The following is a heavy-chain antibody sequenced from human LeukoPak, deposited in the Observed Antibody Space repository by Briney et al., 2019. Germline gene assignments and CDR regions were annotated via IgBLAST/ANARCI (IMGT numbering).Heavy chain of an antibody. CDR3: AKRATQYYFDY. J-gene: IGHJ4*02. CDR2: ISWDSGSI. CDR1: GFTFDDYA. D-gene: IGHD1-26*01. V-gene: IGHV3-9*01. Sequence: GGSLRLSCAASGFTFDDYAMHWVRHAPGKGLEWVSGISWDSGSIDYADSVKGRFTISRDNAKNSLYLQMNSLRAEDTALYYCAKRATQYYFDYWGQGTLVTVSS.